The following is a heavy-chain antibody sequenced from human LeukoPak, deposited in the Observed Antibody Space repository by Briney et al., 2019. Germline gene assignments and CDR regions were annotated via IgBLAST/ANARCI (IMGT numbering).Heavy chain of an antibody. CDR2: ISSDGSNK. V-gene: IGHV3-30*04. J-gene: IGHJ4*02. CDR3: ARDLPTVVIFGAFDS. CDR1: GFTLSSYV. Sequence: GGSLRLSCAASGFTLSSYVMHWVRQAPGKGLECVAVISSDGSNKYYADSVKGRFTVSRDDSKNTLYLQMNSLRPEDTAVYYCARDLPTVVIFGAFDSWGQGTLVTVSP. D-gene: IGHD3-3*01.